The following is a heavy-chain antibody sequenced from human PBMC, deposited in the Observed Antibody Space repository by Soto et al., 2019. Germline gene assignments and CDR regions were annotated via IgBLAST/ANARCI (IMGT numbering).Heavy chain of an antibody. CDR2: FDPEDGET. D-gene: IGHD2-15*01. CDR3: ATTDQLLGYCSGGSCYRMDV. CDR1: GYTLTELS. V-gene: IGHV1-24*01. J-gene: IGHJ6*02. Sequence: ASVKVSCKVSGYTLTELSMHWVRQAPGEGLEWMGGFDPEDGETFYAQRFQGRVTMTEDTSTDTAYMELRSLRSEDTAVYYCATTDQLLGYCSGGSCYRMDVWGQGTTVTVSS.